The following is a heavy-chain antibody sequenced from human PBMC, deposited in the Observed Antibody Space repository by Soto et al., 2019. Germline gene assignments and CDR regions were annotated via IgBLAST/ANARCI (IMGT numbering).Heavy chain of an antibody. CDR1: GFTFSSYA. D-gene: IGHD3-10*01. CDR3: VKHGSGSYLLANWFDP. CDR2: ISSNGGST. J-gene: IGHJ5*02. V-gene: IGHV3-64D*08. Sequence: PGGSLRLSCSSSGFTFSSYAMHWVRQAPGKGLEYVSAISSNGGSTYYADSVKGRFTISRDNSKNTLYLQMSSLRAEDTAVYYCVKHGSGSYLLANWFDPWGQGTLVTVSS.